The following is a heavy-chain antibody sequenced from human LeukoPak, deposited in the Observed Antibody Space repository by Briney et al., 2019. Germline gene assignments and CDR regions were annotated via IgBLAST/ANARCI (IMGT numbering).Heavy chain of an antibody. CDR2: MNPNSGNT. CDR1: GYTFTSYD. D-gene: IGHD6-6*01. CDR3: ARGRYSSSSAYYYYYYYYMDV. Sequence: ASVKVSCKASGYTFTSYDINWVRQATGQGPEWMGWMNPNSGNTGYAQKFQGRVTITRNTSISTAYMELSSLRSEDTAVYYCARGRYSSSSAYYYYYYYYMDVWGKGTTVTVSS. J-gene: IGHJ6*03. V-gene: IGHV1-8*03.